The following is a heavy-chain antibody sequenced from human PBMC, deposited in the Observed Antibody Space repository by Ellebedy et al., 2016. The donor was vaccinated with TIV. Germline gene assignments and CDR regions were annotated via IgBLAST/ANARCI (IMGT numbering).Heavy chain of an antibody. Sequence: AASVKVSCKASGSTFSHYAISWVRQAPGQGLEWMGGIIPVFGAASYAQNFQGRVTITADESTSTAYMELSSLRSEDTAVYYCARTPYGDSSGYYFEWYFQHWGQGTLVTVSS. CDR2: IIPVFGAA. D-gene: IGHD3-22*01. CDR1: GSTFSHYA. J-gene: IGHJ1*01. V-gene: IGHV1-69*13. CDR3: ARTPYGDSSGYYFEWYFQH.